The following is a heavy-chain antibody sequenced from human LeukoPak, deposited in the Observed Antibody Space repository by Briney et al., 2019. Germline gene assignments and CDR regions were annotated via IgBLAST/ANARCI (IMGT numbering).Heavy chain of an antibody. J-gene: IGHJ4*02. D-gene: IGHD3-10*01. CDR1: GGSFSGYY. Sequence: SETLSLTCAVYGGSFSGYYWSWIRQPPGKGLEWIGEINYSGSTNYNPSLKSRVTISVDTSKNQFSLKLSSVTAADTAVYYCARGRINYYGSGSYYYYWGQGTLVTVSS. CDR2: INYSGST. V-gene: IGHV4-34*01. CDR3: ARGRINYYGSGSYYYY.